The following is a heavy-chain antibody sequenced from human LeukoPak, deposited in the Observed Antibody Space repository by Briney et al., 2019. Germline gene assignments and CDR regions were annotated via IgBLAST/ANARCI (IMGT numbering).Heavy chain of an antibody. Sequence: GGSLRLSCAASGFTFSSYWMHWVRHAPGKGLVWVSRINTDGSSTSYADSVKGRFTISRDNAKNTLYLQMNSLRAEDTAVYYCARDSSSWYGGGWFDPWGRGTLVTVSS. CDR2: INTDGSST. J-gene: IGHJ5*02. CDR1: GFTFSSYW. CDR3: ARDSSSWYGGGWFDP. D-gene: IGHD6-13*01. V-gene: IGHV3-74*01.